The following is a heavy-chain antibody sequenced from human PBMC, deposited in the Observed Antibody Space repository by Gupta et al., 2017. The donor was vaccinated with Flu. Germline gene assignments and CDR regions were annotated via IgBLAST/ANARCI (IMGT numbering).Heavy chain of an antibody. V-gene: IGHV3-33*01. J-gene: IGHJ1*01. CDR3: SRSSGDRGVD. Sequence: GVSCSTYGMHWVRQAPGKGRGCVGVIWYDGSMIYYGDVVKGRFTISRDNSKNILYLTINSLRAEDTAVYYCSRSSGDRGVDWGQVTLVTVSS. CDR1: GVSCSTYG. D-gene: IGHD4-17*01. CDR2: IWYDGSMI.